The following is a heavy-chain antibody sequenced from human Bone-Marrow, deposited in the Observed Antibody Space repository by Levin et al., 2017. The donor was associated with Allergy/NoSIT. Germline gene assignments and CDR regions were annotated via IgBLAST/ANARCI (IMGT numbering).Heavy chain of an antibody. V-gene: IGHV4-39*07. CDR1: GGSISSSSYY. D-gene: IGHD6-19*01. CDR3: AREGYNSGWYPRYFQH. CDR2: ISNSGTK. Sequence: SCTVSGGSISSSSYYWGWIRLTPGKGLEWIGSISNSGTKYYNPSLKSRVTISKETSNNQFSLKVNSVTAADTAVYYCAREGYNSGWYPRYFQHWGQGTLVTVSS. J-gene: IGHJ1*01.